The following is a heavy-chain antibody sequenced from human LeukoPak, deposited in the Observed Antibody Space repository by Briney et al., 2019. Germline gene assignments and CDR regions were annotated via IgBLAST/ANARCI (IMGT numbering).Heavy chain of an antibody. CDR3: ARELRGGITMSTANAFDI. J-gene: IGHJ3*02. CDR2: INPNSGGT. CDR1: GYTFTGYY. D-gene: IGHD3-3*01. Sequence: ASVKVSCKASGYTFTGYYMHWVRQAPGQGLEWMGWINPNSGGTNYAQKFQGRVTMTRDTSISTAYMELSRLRSDDTAVYYCARELRGGITMSTANAFDIWGQGTMVTVSS. V-gene: IGHV1-2*02.